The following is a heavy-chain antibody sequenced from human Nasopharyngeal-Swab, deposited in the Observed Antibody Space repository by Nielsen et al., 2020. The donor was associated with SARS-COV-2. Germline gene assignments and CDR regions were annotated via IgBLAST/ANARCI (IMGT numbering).Heavy chain of an antibody. V-gene: IGHV3-23*03. Sequence: GESLKISCAASGFTFSSYAMSWVRQAPGKGLEWVSVIYSGGSSTYYADSVKGRFTISRDNSKNTLYLQMNSLRAEDTAVYYCAKDRYDSSYVDYWGQGTLVTVSS. J-gene: IGHJ4*02. D-gene: IGHD3-22*01. CDR1: GFTFSSYA. CDR2: IYSGGSST. CDR3: AKDRYDSSYVDY.